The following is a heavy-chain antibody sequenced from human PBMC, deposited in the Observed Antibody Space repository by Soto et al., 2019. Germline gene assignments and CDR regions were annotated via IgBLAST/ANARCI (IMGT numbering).Heavy chain of an antibody. CDR1: GFTFSSYG. CDR3: AKDSGNYYYGMDV. J-gene: IGHJ6*02. CDR2: ISYDGSNK. V-gene: IGHV3-30*18. D-gene: IGHD1-1*01. Sequence: GSLRLSCAASGFTFSSYGMHWVRQAPGKWLEWVAVISYDGSNKYYADSVKGRFTISRDNSKNTLYLQMNSLRAEDTAVYYCAKDSGNYYYGMDVWGQGTTVTVSS.